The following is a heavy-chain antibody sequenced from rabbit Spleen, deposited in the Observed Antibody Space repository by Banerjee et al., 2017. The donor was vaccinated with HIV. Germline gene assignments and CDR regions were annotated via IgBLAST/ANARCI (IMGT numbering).Heavy chain of an antibody. Sequence: QEQLVESGGGLVQPGGSLKLSCTASGFSFSNKAVMCWVRQAPGKGLEWIACINAITGKAVYASWAKGRFTFSKTSSTTVTLQMTSLTAADTATYFCARRQNSADYGYALWGPGTLVTVS. CDR1: GFSFSNKAV. CDR3: ARRQNSADYGYAL. CDR2: INAITGKA. V-gene: IGHV1S45*01. D-gene: IGHD6-1*01. J-gene: IGHJ4*01.